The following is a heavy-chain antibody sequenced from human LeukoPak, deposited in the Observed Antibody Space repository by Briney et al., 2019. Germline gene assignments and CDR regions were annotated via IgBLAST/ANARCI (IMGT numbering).Heavy chain of an antibody. Sequence: SETLSLTCTVSGGSISITYSWDWIRQPPGKGLEWIGTISYSGSAYYNPSLKSRVTMSVDTSKNQFSLKLRSVTAADTAVYYCARRADAIRTANFDSWGQGTLVAVSS. J-gene: IGHJ4*02. CDR1: GGSISITYS. CDR3: ARRADAIRTANFDS. D-gene: IGHD2-21*02. V-gene: IGHV4-39*01. CDR2: ISYSGSA.